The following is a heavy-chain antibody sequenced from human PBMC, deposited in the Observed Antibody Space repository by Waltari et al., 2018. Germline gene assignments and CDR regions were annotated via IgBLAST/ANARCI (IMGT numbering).Heavy chain of an antibody. D-gene: IGHD2-15*01. CDR2: VLSTGKT. CDR1: GDSGTSANW. CDR3: ARDRGRGLYLDV. V-gene: IGHV4-4*02. J-gene: IGHJ4*02. Sequence: QLQESGPGLVKPSGTLSLSCAVPGDSGTSANWWSWVRQSPKRGLEWIGQVLSTGKTNYSPSFASRVTMSLDASNNQFSLKVTSVTAADTAVYYCARDRGRGLYLDVWGPGTLVTVSP.